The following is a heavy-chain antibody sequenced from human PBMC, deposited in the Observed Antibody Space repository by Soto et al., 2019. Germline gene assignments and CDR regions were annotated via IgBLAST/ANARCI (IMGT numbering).Heavy chain of an antibody. CDR1: GFTVSSYA. D-gene: IGHD3-10*02. V-gene: IGHV3-23*01. CDR2: ISGSGGST. J-gene: IGHJ4*02. CDR3: AKDLKGLFRGFYFDY. Sequence: GGSLRLSCAASGFTVSSYAMSWVRQAPGKGLEWVSAISGSGGSTYYADSLKGRFTISRDNSKNTLYLQMNSLRAEDTAVHYCAKDLKGLFRGFYFDYWGQGTLVTVSS.